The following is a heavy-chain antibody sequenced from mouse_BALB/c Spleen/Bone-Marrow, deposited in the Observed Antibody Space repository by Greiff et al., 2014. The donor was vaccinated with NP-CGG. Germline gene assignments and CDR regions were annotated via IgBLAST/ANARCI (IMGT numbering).Heavy chain of an antibody. CDR2: INPGSGGI. J-gene: IGHJ4*01. CDR3: ARSIYDGYSEAMDY. V-gene: IGHV1-54*03. D-gene: IGHD2-3*01. CDR1: GYAFTNYL. Sequence: VQLQQSGTDLVRPGTSVKVSCKASGYAFTNYLIEWIKQRPGQGLEWIGVINPGSGGINYNERFKGKATLTADKSSSTAYMQLSNLTSDDSAVNFCARSIYDGYSEAMDYWGQGTSVTVSS.